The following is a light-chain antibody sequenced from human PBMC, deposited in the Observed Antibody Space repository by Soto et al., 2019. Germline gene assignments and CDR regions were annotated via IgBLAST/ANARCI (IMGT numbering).Light chain of an antibody. CDR1: SSDVGGYDY. J-gene: IGLJ3*02. CDR2: DVS. Sequence: QSALTQPRSVSGSPGQSVTISCTGTSSDVGGYDYVSWYQQLPGKAPKFMIYDVSKRPSGVPDRFSGSKSGNTASLTISGLQADDEADYYCCSYAGSYTWVFGGGTKVTVL. CDR3: CSYAGSYTWV. V-gene: IGLV2-11*01.